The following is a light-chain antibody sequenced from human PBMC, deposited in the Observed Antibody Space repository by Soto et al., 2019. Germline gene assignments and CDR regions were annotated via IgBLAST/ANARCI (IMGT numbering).Light chain of an antibody. J-gene: IGKJ1*01. CDR3: QQYGSYSSWT. V-gene: IGKV1-5*01. CDR1: QTISTY. Sequence: DIQMTQSPSTLSASVGDRVTITCRASQTISTYLAWYQQKPGRAPKLLIYDASDLEGGVPSRFSGSGSGTEFTLTISSLQPDDFATYYCQQYGSYSSWTFGQGTKVDIK. CDR2: DAS.